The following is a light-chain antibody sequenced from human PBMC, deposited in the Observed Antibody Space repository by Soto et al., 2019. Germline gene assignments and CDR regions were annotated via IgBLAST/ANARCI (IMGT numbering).Light chain of an antibody. CDR2: EAS. CDR3: QQRGNWPYN. Sequence: EIVLTQAPATLSLSPGERATLSYRASQSINAYLAWYQQKPGQVPRLLIYEASNRATGIPARFSGSGSGTDFTLTISSLEPEDFAVYYCQQRGNWPYNFGQGTKLEIK. CDR1: QSINAY. J-gene: IGKJ2*01. V-gene: IGKV3-11*01.